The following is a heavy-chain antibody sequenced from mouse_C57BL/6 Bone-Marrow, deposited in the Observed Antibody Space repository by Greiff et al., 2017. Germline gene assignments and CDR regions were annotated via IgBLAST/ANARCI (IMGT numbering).Heavy chain of an antibody. CDR3: AKGQLRLLYYFDY. V-gene: IGHV1-64*01. CDR2: IHPNSGST. CDR1: GYTFTSYW. Sequence: QVQLQQPGAELVKPGASVKLSCKASGYTFTSYWMHWVKQRPGQGLEWIGMIHPNSGSTNYNEKFKSKATLTVDKSSSTAYMQLSSLTSEDSAVYYCAKGQLRLLYYFDYWGQGTTLTVSS. D-gene: IGHD3-2*02. J-gene: IGHJ2*01.